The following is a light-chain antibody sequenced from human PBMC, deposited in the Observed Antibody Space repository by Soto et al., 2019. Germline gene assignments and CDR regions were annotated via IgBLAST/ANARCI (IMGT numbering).Light chain of an antibody. Sequence: IVMTQSPATVSASPGERVTLSCRASQSVSGNVAWYQQKPGQPPRLLVYGASTTATDIPARFFGSGSETECTLTINRLQSEDFGTSYCQQFNTWPRTFGQGTKVEIK. V-gene: IGKV3-15*01. CDR1: QSVSGN. CDR3: QQFNTWPRT. CDR2: GAS. J-gene: IGKJ1*01.